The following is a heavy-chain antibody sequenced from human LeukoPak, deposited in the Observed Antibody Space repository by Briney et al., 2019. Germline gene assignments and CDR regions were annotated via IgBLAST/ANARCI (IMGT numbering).Heavy chain of an antibody. D-gene: IGHD3-22*01. CDR3: AKGSYYDSSGSFYFDY. J-gene: IGHJ4*02. CDR1: GFAFSSYA. CDR2: ISGSGDNT. Sequence: GGCLRLSCAASGFAFSSYAMSWVRRAPGKGLEWVSGISGSGDNTYYADSVKGRFTIPRDNSKNTLYVQVNSLGTEDTAAYYCAKGSYYDSSGSFYFDYWGQGTLVTVSS. V-gene: IGHV3-23*01.